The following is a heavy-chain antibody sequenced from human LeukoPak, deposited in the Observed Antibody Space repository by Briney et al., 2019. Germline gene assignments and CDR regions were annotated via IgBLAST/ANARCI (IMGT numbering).Heavy chain of an antibody. J-gene: IGHJ6*02. CDR3: ARDLSQAYGMDV. CDR2: IYTGGST. CDR1: GFTVGSNY. Sequence: GGSLRLSCAASGFTVGSNYMSWVRQAPGKGPEWVSVIYTGGSTYYADSVKGRFTISRDNSKNTLYLQMNSLRAEDTAVYYCARDLSQAYGMDVWGQGTTVTVSS. V-gene: IGHV3-53*01.